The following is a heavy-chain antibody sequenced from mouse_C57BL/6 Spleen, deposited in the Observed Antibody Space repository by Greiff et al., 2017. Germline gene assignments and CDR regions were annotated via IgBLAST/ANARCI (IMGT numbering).Heavy chain of an antibody. CDR3: ARWDYYYGSSYYFDY. CDR2: INPSTGGT. D-gene: IGHD1-1*01. CDR1: GYSFTGYY. Sequence: VQLKQPGPELVKPGASVKISCKASGYSFTGYYMNWVKQSPEKSLEWIGEINPSTGGTTYNQKFKAKATLTVDKSSSTAYMQLKSLTSEDSAVYYCARWDYYYGSSYYFDYWGQGTTLTVSS. V-gene: IGHV1-42*01. J-gene: IGHJ2*01.